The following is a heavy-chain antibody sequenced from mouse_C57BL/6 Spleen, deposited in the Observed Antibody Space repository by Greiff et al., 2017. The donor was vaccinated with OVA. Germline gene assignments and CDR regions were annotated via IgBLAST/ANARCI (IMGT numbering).Heavy chain of an antibody. Sequence: EVKVVESGGGLVKPGGSLKLSCAASGFTFSDYGMHWVRQAPEKGLEWVAYISSGSSTIYYADTVKGRFTISRDNAKNPLVLQMTSLRSEDTAMYYCARDGYYAMDYWGQGTSVTVSS. D-gene: IGHD2-3*01. CDR3: ARDGYYAMDY. CDR1: GFTFSDYG. CDR2: ISSGSSTI. J-gene: IGHJ4*01. V-gene: IGHV5-17*01.